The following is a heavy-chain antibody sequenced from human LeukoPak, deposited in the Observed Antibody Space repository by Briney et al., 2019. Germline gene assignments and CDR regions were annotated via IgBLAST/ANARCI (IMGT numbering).Heavy chain of an antibody. CDR1: GGSISSSGFY. D-gene: IGHD6-19*01. Sequence: SETLSLTCTVSGGSISSSGFYWAWIRQPPGKGLEWITMLHYDGTTYYNPSLKCRVSIAVDTSKNQFSLKLNSVTAADTAVYYCASQRVWVSGWQIDSWGQGTLVTVSS. CDR2: LHYDGTT. J-gene: IGHJ4*02. V-gene: IGHV4-39*01. CDR3: ASQRVWVSGWQIDS.